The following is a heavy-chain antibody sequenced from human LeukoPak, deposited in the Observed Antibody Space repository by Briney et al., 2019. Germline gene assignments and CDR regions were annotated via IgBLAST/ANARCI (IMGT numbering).Heavy chain of an antibody. CDR3: ARGLDGDYF. J-gene: IGHJ4*02. CDR1: GFTFSIYA. Sequence: PGGSLRLSCAASGFTFSIYAMSWVRQAPGKGLVWVSRINTDGSSTSYADSVKGRFTISRDNAKNTLYLQVNSLRDEDTAVYYCARGLDGDYFWGQGTLVTVSS. CDR2: INTDGSST. D-gene: IGHD4-17*01. V-gene: IGHV3-74*01.